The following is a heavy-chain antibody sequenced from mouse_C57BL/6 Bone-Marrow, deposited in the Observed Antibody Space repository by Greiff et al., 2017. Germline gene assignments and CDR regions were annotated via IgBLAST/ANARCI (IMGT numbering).Heavy chain of an antibody. V-gene: IGHV5-4*01. CDR3: ARDRIIYYSNFFAY. J-gene: IGHJ3*01. CDR1: GFTFSSYA. Sequence: EVQGVESGGGLVKPGGSLKLSCAASGFTFSSYAMSWVRQTPEKRLEWVATISDGGSYTYYPDNVKGRFTISRDNAKNNLYLQMSHLKSEDTAMYYCARDRIIYYSNFFAYWGQGTLVTVSA. CDR2: ISDGGSYT. D-gene: IGHD2-5*01.